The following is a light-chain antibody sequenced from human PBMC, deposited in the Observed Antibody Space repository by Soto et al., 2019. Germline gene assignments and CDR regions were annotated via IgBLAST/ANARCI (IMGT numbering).Light chain of an antibody. V-gene: IGKV3-11*01. CDR3: QQHSHWPPWT. CDR2: GAS. Sequence: PGERATLSCRASEDVRTFVDWYQQKPGQAPRLLIYGASNRATGIPARFSGSGSGTDFTLTISNLEPEDFAVYYCQQHSHWPPWTFGQGTRVEIQ. J-gene: IGKJ1*01. CDR1: EDVRTF.